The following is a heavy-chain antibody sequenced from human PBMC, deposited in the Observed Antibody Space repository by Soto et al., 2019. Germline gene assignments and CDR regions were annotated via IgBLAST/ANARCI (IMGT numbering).Heavy chain of an antibody. CDR1: GVTFSSYN. J-gene: IGHJ6*02. CDR2: ITSSSSYI. CDR3: ARIRSKGGSSNWYENDYYGVEF. D-gene: IGHD6-13*01. Sequence: EVQLVESGGCLGKSGWSLRLSCAASGVTFSSYNMICVRQAPGKGMEWVSDITSSSSYIYYADSLKGRFTISRDNAKNSLYLKMNSLRAEYAAVYYCARIRSKGGSSNWYENDYYGVEFWGPGTTVTVSS. V-gene: IGHV3-21*02.